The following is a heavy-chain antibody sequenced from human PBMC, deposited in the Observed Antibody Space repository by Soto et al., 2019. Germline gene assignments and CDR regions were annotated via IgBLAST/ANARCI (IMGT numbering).Heavy chain of an antibody. D-gene: IGHD5-18*01. CDR2: IYYSGST. Sequence: SETLSLTCTVSGGSISSYYWSWIRQPPGKELEWIAYIYYSGSTNYNPSLKSRVTISLDTSKSQFSLKLSSVTAADTAVYYCARQRYSYGLFDYWGQGTLVTVSS. V-gene: IGHV4-59*01. CDR1: GGSISSYY. J-gene: IGHJ4*02. CDR3: ARQRYSYGLFDY.